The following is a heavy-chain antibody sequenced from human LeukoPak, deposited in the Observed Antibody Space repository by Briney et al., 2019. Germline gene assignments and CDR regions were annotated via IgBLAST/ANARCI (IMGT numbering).Heavy chain of an antibody. J-gene: IGHJ4*02. CDR3: AKGVYYYDSSGYYPGSVFFDY. CDR1: GFTFSNYV. Sequence: GGSLRLSCAASGFTFSNYVMTWVRQAPGKGLEWVSAISGSGGSTYYADSVKGRFTISRDNSKNTLYLQMNSLRAEDTAVYYCAKGVYYYDSSGYYPGSVFFDYWGQGTLVTVSS. D-gene: IGHD3-22*01. CDR2: ISGSGGST. V-gene: IGHV3-23*01.